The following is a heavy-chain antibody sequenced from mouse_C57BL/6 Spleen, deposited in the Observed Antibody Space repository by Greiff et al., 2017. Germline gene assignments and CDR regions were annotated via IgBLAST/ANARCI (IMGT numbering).Heavy chain of an antibody. J-gene: IGHJ1*03. CDR1: GYTFTSYW. V-gene: IGHV1-74*01. D-gene: IGHD2-2*01. CDR2: IHPSDSDT. Sequence: QVQLQQPGAELVKPGASVKVSCKASGYTFTSYWMHWVKQRPGQGLEWIGRIHPSDSDTNYNQKFKGKATLTVDKSSSTAYMQLSSLTSEDSAVYYCAKGGIYYGYDGWYSDVWGTGTTVTVSS. CDR3: AKGGIYYGYDGWYSDV.